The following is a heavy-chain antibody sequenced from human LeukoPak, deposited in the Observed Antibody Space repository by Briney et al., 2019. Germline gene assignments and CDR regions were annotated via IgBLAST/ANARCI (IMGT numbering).Heavy chain of an antibody. CDR2: IYYSGST. CDR3: ARGYGDYRP. V-gene: IGHV4-31*03. CDR1: GGSISSGGYY. Sequence: PSQTLSLTCTVSGGSISSGGYYWSWIRQHPGKGLEWIGYIYYSGSTYYNPSLKSRVTISVDKSKNQFSLNMTSVTAADTAVYYCARGYGDYRPWGQGTLVTVSA. D-gene: IGHD4-17*01. J-gene: IGHJ5*02.